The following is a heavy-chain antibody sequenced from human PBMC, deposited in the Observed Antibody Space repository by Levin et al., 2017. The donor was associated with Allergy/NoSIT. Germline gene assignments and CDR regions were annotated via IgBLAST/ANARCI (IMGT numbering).Heavy chain of an antibody. Sequence: PSETLSLTCTVSGASIGGYYWSWIRQPPGKGLEWIGYIYYRGSTSYNSSLRNRLTISIDTSKNQVSLKLSSVTAADTAVYYCARQNYDFVKYYYYGVDVWGQGTTVTVSS. D-gene: IGHD3-3*01. CDR3: ARQNYDFVKYYYYGVDV. J-gene: IGHJ6*02. CDR1: GASIGGYY. CDR2: IYYRGST. V-gene: IGHV4-59*08.